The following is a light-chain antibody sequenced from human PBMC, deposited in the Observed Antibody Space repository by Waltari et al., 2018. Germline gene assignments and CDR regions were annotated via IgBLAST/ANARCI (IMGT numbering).Light chain of an antibody. CDR2: STS. CDR1: TGAVTATYY. V-gene: IGLV7-43*01. J-gene: IGLJ2*01. Sequence: QTVVTQEPSLTVSPGGTVTLTCASSTGAVTATYYANWFQQKPGQSPTSLIYSTSEKHSWTPARFSGSLLVGKATLTLSGVRPEDEADYYCLLYYRGSWVFGGGTKLTVL. CDR3: LLYYRGSWV.